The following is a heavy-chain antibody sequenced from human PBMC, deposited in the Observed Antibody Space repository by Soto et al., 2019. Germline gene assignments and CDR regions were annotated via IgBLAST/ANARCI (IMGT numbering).Heavy chain of an antibody. Sequence: PSETLSLTCTVSGGSISSYYWSWIRQPPGKGLEWIGYIYYSGSTNYNPSLKRRVTISVDTSKNQFSLKLSSVTAADTAVYYCARSGTTHAYYYYYKDVWGKGNTVTVSS. V-gene: IGHV4-59*01. CDR1: GGSISSYY. J-gene: IGHJ6*03. CDR2: IYYSGST. D-gene: IGHD1-1*01. CDR3: ARSGTTHAYYYYYKDV.